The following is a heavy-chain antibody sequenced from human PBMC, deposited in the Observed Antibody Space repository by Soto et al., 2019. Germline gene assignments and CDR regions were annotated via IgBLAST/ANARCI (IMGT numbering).Heavy chain of an antibody. CDR2: IYYSGST. CDR3: ARDYYGSGTPWAYYYYGMDV. V-gene: IGHV4-30-4*01. J-gene: IGHJ6*02. CDR1: GGSISSGDYF. Sequence: SETLSLTCTVSGGSISSGDYFWSWIRQPPGKGLEWIGYIYYSGSTYYNPSLKSRVTISVDTSKNQFSLKLSSVTAADTAVYYCARDYYGSGTPWAYYYYGMDVWGQGTTVTVSS. D-gene: IGHD3-10*01.